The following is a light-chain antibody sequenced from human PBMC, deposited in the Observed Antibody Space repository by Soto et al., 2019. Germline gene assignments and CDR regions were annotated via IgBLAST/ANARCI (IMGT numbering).Light chain of an antibody. CDR2: AAS. V-gene: IGKV1-39*01. CDR3: QQSYSTPQGT. CDR1: QSISSY. Sequence: DIQMTQSPSSLSASVGDRVTITCRASQSISSYLNWYQQKPGKAPKLLIYAASSLQSGVTSRFSGSGSGTDFTLTISSLQPDDFATYYCQQSYSTPQGTFGQGTKLEIK. J-gene: IGKJ2*01.